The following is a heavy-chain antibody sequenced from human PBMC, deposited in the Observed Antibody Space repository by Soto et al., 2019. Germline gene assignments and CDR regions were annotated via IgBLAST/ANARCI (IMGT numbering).Heavy chain of an antibody. CDR3: ASRNWGASDCFDT. D-gene: IGHD7-27*01. CDR2: TYYRSKWYN. V-gene: IGHV6-1*01. J-gene: IGHJ3*02. CDR1: GDGVSSNSAT. Sequence: SQTLSLTCVISGDGVSSNSATWSWIRQSPSRGLEWLGRTYYRSKWYNIYAVSVKSRITINPDTSKNQFSLQLNSVSPEDTAVYHFASRNWGASDCFDTWGQGTRGTVSS.